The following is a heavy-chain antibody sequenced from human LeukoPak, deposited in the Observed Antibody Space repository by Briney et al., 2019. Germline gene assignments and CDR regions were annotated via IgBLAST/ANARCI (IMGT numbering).Heavy chain of an antibody. CDR3: AKGSRGSYDY. Sequence: PGGSLRLSCAASRFTFNSYAMPWVRQAPEKGLEWVSSIIDSGISTYYGDSVKGRFTISRDNSKNTLYLQMNSLRAEDTAVYYCAKGSRGSYDYWGQGTLVTVSS. V-gene: IGHV3-23*01. J-gene: IGHJ4*02. D-gene: IGHD1-26*01. CDR2: IIDSGIST. CDR1: RFTFNSYA.